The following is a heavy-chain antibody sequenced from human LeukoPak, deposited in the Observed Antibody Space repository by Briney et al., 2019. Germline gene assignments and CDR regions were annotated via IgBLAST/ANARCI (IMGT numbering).Heavy chain of an antibody. Sequence: GGSLRLSCAASGFTFSSYSMNWVRQAPGKGLEWVSSISSSSSYIYYADSAKGRFTISRENAKNSLYLQLNSLRAEDTAVYYCARVRSSSCISWGQGTLVTVSS. CDR2: ISSSSSYI. J-gene: IGHJ5*02. V-gene: IGHV3-21*01. CDR3: ARVRSSSCIS. CDR1: GFTFSSYS. D-gene: IGHD6-13*01.